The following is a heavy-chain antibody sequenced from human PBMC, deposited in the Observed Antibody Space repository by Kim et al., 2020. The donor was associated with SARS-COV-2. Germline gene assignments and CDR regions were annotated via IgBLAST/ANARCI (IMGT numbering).Heavy chain of an antibody. CDR3: ARGFAMDV. J-gene: IGHJ6*02. Sequence: ASVKVSCKVSGDTLTELSMHWVRQAPGKGLEWMGVIHPEGGETVHARKFQARVTMTADTSTDTAYMELSSLRSEDTAVYYCARGFAMDVWGQGTTVTVSS. V-gene: IGHV1-24*01. CDR2: IHPEGGET. CDR1: GDTLTELS.